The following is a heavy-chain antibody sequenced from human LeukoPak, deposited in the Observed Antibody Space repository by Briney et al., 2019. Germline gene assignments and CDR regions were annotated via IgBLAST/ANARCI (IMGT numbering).Heavy chain of an antibody. CDR2: INHSGST. CDR3: ASGWKFSVTKDVWWFDP. V-gene: IGHV4-34*01. CDR1: GGSFSGYY. Sequence: PSETLSLTCAVYGGSFSGYYWSWLRQPPGKGLEWIGEINHSGSTNYNPSLKSRVTISVDTSKNQFSLKLSSVTAADTAVYYCASGWKFSVTKDVWWFDPWGQGTLVTVSS. D-gene: IGHD4-17*01. J-gene: IGHJ5*02.